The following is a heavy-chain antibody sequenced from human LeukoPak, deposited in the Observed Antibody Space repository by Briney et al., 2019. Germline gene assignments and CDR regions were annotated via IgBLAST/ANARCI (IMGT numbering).Heavy chain of an antibody. V-gene: IGHV4-39*07. CDR3: ARTRPTLSNYDFWSGYLSWGYYFDY. D-gene: IGHD3-3*01. Sequence: SETLSLTCTVSGGSISSSAYHWGWIRQPPGKGLEWIGEINHSGSTNYNPSLKSRVTISVDTSKNQFSLKLSSVTAADTAVYYCARTRPTLSNYDFWSGYLSWGYYFDYWGQGTLVTVSS. CDR2: INHSGST. J-gene: IGHJ4*02. CDR1: GGSISSSAYH.